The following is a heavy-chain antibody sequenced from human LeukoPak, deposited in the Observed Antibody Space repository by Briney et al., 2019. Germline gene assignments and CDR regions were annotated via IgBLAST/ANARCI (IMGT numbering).Heavy chain of an antibody. CDR1: GVSLSSYY. D-gene: IGHD3-22*01. J-gene: IGHJ4*02. Sequence: PSETLSLTCTVSGVSLSSYYWSCLRQPPAKGRAGIGHTYYSGSTNYNTSLKRRVNISVDTSKNQFSLKLSSVTAADTAVYYCARVSDYYDSSGYYYYPFDYWGQGTLVTVSS. CDR3: ARVSDYYDSSGYYYYPFDY. V-gene: IGHV4-59*01. CDR2: TYYSGST.